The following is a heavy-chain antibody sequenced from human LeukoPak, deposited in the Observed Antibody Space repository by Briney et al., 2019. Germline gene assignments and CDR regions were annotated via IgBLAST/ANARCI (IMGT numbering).Heavy chain of an antibody. Sequence: ASVKVSCKASGYTFTSYGISWVRQAPGQGLEWMGWISAYNGNTNYAQKLQGRVTMTTDTSTSTAYMELRSLRSDDTAAYYCARAPRITMIVVVITTGGDFDYWGQGTLVTVSS. D-gene: IGHD3-22*01. V-gene: IGHV1-18*01. CDR1: GYTFTSYG. CDR2: ISAYNGNT. CDR3: ARAPRITMIVVVITTGGDFDY. J-gene: IGHJ4*02.